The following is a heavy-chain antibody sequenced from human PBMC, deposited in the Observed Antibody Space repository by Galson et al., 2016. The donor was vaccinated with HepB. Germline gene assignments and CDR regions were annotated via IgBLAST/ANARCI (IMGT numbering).Heavy chain of an antibody. CDR3: ARGGGKYCSGGSCYLYYYYMDV. V-gene: IGHV3-48*02. D-gene: IGHD2-15*01. CDR1: GFTFSSYS. J-gene: IGHJ6*03. Sequence: SLRLSCAASGFTFSSYSMNWVRQAPGKGLEWVSYISSSSSTIYYADSVMGRFTISRDNAKNSLYLQMNSLRDEDTAVYYCARGGGKYCSGGSCYLYYYYMDVWGKGTTVTVSS. CDR2: ISSSSSTI.